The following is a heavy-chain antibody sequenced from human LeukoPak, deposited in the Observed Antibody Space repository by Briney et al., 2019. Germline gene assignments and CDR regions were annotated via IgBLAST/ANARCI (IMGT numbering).Heavy chain of an antibody. CDR2: INHSGST. CDR1: GGSFSGYY. J-gene: IGHJ3*02. D-gene: IGHD2-2*01. Sequence: SETLSLTCAVYGGSFSGYYWSRIRQPPGKGLEWIGEINHSGSTNYNPSLKSRVTISVDTSKNQFSLKLSSVTAADTAVYYCARGGCSSTSCYAVLDAFDIWGQGTMVTVSS. V-gene: IGHV4-34*01. CDR3: ARGGCSSTSCYAVLDAFDI.